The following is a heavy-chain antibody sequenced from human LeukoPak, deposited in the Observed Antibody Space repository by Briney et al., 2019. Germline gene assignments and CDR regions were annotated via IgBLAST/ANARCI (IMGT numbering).Heavy chain of an antibody. J-gene: IGHJ5*02. CDR3: AREHDLWHEGRNWFDA. V-gene: IGHV3-23*01. CDR2: LSAGKQVP. Sequence: GGSLRLSCAVSGFTFSSYGMTWVRQAPGKGLEWVSALSAGKQVPYYADSVKGRFTVSRDNSKNTLYLQLSSLRAEDTAVYYCAREHDLWHEGRNWFDAWGQGTLVTVSS. D-gene: IGHD3-3*01. CDR1: GFTFSSYG.